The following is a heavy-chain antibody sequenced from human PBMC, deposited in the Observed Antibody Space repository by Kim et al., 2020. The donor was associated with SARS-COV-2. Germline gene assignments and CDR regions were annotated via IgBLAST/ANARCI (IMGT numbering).Heavy chain of an antibody. D-gene: IGHD1-26*01. J-gene: IGHJ3*01. Sequence: GVSLRLSCAASGFSFTSYGMHWVRQAPGKGLEWVSVISYDGSKKYYADSLKGLFTISRDSSKNTLYLEMNSLRTEDTAVYYCAADGGYSSSYYYPVGFDVASEGRLVTVSA. CDR3: AADGGYSSSYYYPVGFDV. V-gene: IGHV3-30*03. CDR2: ISYDGSKK. CDR1: GFSFTSYG.